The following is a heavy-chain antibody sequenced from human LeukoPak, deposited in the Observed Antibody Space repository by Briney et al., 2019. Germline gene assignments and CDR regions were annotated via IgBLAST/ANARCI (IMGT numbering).Heavy chain of an antibody. CDR1: GFTFTSSA. D-gene: IGHD3-22*01. J-gene: IGHJ4*02. CDR2: IVVGSGNT. V-gene: IGHV1-58*01. Sequence: SVKVSCKASGFTFTSSAVQWVRQTRGQRLEWIGWIVVGSGNTNYAQKFQERVTITRDMSTSTAYMELSSLRSEDTAVYYCAADSPKGYYDSSGYLSLFGYWGQGTLVTVSS. CDR3: AADSPKGYYDSSGYLSLFGY.